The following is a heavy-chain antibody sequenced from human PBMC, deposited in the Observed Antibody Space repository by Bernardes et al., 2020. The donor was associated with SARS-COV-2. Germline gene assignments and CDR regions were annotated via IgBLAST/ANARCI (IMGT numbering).Heavy chain of an antibody. CDR2: ISYDGSDK. V-gene: IGHV3-30*18. D-gene: IGHD3-3*01. CDR1: GFTFNDYG. J-gene: IGHJ4*02. Sequence: GGSLRLSCAASGFTFNDYGMFWVRQAPGKGLEWVSFISYDGSDKYYADSVKGRFTISRDNSKNTVYLQMNSLRADDTAVYYCAKDRGAFYDFWSGYCFDYWGQGTLVTVSS. CDR3: AKDRGAFYDFWSGYCFDY.